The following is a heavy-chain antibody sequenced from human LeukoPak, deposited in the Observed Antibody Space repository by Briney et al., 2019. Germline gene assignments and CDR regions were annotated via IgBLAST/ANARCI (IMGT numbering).Heavy chain of an antibody. CDR1: GGSISSTSYY. D-gene: IGHD2-15*01. CDR3: ARVQVGVAAPFVY. J-gene: IGHJ4*02. V-gene: IGHV4-39*01. CDR2: IYYSGST. Sequence: IPSETLSLTCTVSGGSISSTSYYWGWIRQPPGKGLEWIGRIYYSGSTYYNPSLKSRSTISVATSQNQFYLKLSSVTAADTAVYYCARVQVGVAAPFVYWGQGTLVTVSS.